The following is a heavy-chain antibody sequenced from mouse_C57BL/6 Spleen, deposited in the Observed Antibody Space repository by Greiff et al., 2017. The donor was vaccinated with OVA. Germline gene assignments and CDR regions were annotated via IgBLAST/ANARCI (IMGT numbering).Heavy chain of an antibody. CDR2: IDPETGGT. CDR3: TRRGSAGDY. CDR1: GYTFTDYE. J-gene: IGHJ2*01. Sequence: QVQLKQSGAELVRPGASVTLSCKASGYTFTDYEMHWVKQTPVHGLEWIGAIDPETGGTAYNQKFKGKAILTADKSSSTAYMELRSLTSEDSAVYYCTRRGSAGDYWGQGTTLTVSS. V-gene: IGHV1-15*01.